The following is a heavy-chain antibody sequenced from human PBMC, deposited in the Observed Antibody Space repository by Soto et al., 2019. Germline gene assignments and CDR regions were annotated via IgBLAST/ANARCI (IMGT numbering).Heavy chain of an antibody. CDR3: AKDLEMATITGFDY. CDR1: GFTFDDYT. V-gene: IGHV3-43*01. D-gene: IGHD5-12*01. CDR2: ISWDGGST. J-gene: IGHJ4*02. Sequence: GGSLRLSCAASGFTFDDYTMHWVRQAPGKGLEWVSLISWDGGSTYYADSVKGRFTISRDNSKNSLYLQMNSLRTEDTALYYCAKDLEMATITGFDYWGQGTLVTVSS.